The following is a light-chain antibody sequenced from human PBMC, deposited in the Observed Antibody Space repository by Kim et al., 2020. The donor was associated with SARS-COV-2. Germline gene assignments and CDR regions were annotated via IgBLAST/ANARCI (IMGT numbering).Light chain of an antibody. CDR3: QQFGSSPLYS. V-gene: IGKV3-20*01. CDR1: QRMGNKH. CDR2: RES. Sequence: STGESATLNCMASQRMGNKHLAWYQQKPGQAPWLLIYRESNRAAGIPDRFSGTGSGTDFTLTINRLEPEDFAVYYCQQFGSSPLYSFGQGTKLEI. J-gene: IGKJ2*03.